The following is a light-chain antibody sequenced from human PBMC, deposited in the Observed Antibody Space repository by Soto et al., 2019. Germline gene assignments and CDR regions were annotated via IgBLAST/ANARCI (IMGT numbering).Light chain of an antibody. V-gene: IGLV1-44*01. CDR3: ATWDDSLKGWV. CDR2: SDD. CDR1: HSSIGSNT. J-gene: IGLJ3*02. Sequence: QAVVTQPPSASGTPGQRVTISCSGSHSSIGSNTVSWYQQFPGTAPRLLIYSDDQRPSGVPDRFSGSKSGTSASLAISGLQSEDEADYYCATWDDSLKGWVIGGGTKLTVL.